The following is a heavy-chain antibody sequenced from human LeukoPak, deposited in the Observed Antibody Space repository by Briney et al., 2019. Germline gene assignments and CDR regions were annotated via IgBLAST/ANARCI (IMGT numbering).Heavy chain of an antibody. Sequence: GGSLRLSCAASGFTFNTYSMNGGREAPGKGLWWVSSINSSIIYIYYADPLKVRFTISRDNAKISLYLQMNSLRAKDTAVYYCARAYSETYGLGYYYMDVWGKGTTVTISS. J-gene: IGHJ6*03. CDR3: ARAYSETYGLGYYYMDV. CDR1: GFTFNTYS. V-gene: IGHV3-21*01. CDR2: INSSIIYI. D-gene: IGHD1-26*01.